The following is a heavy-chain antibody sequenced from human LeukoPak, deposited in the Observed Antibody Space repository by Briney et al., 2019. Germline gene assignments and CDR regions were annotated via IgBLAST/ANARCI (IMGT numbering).Heavy chain of an antibody. CDR3: ARHMGYYYYYPMDV. Sequence: TSETLSLTCTVSGGSISNYYWSWIRQSPGKGLEWIGYIYYSGSTNCNPSLKSRVTISVDTSKNQLSLKLSSVTAADTAVYYCARHMGYYYYYPMDVWGQGTTVTVSS. CDR2: IYYSGST. CDR1: GGSISNYY. J-gene: IGHJ6*02. D-gene: IGHD3-10*01. V-gene: IGHV4-59*08.